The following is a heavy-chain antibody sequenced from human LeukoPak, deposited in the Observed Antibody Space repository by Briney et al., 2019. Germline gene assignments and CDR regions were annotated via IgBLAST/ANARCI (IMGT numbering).Heavy chain of an antibody. CDR3: ARGLDYVDV. J-gene: IGHJ6*03. V-gene: IGHV4-39*02. CDR1: GGSITGISYY. CDR2: IYQTGNA. D-gene: IGHD3-9*01. Sequence: SETLSLTCTVSGGSITGISYYWNWLRQPPGKELEWIGRIYQTGNADYKPSLKSRVTISVDTTNNQFSLRLSSVTAADAAVYYYARGLDYVDVWGKGITVSVSS.